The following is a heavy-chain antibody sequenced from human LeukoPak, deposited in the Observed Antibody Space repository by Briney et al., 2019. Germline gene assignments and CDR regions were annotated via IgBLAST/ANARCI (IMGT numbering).Heavy chain of an antibody. D-gene: IGHD3-22*01. Sequence: GGSLRFSCAASGFTFSSYAMSWVRQAPGKGLEWVSAISGSGGSTYYADSVKGRFTISRDNSKNTLYLQMNSLRAEDTAVYYCAKDRSRGYYDSSGYARPIDYWGQGALVTVSS. CDR2: ISGSGGST. J-gene: IGHJ4*02. CDR1: GFTFSSYA. CDR3: AKDRSRGYYDSSGYARPIDY. V-gene: IGHV3-23*01.